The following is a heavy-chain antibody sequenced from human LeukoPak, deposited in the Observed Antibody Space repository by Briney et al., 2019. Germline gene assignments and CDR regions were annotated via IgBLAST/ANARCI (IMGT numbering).Heavy chain of an antibody. D-gene: IGHD6-6*01. J-gene: IGHJ6*03. CDR3: ARGGGRYSSSSFGNYYYYYMDV. CDR1: GGTFSIYA. Sequence: SVTVSFTASGGTFSIYAISWVRQAPGQGLEWMGGIIPIFGTSNYAQKFQGRVTITTDESTSTAYMELCSLRSEDTAVYYCARGGGRYSSSSFGNYYYYYMDVWGKGTTVTVSS. V-gene: IGHV1-69*05. CDR2: IIPIFGTS.